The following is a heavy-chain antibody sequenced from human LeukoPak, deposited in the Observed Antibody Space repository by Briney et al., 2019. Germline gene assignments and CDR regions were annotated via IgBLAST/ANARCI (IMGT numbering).Heavy chain of an antibody. CDR3: ARGAAYYDFWSGYYPND. J-gene: IGHJ4*02. Sequence: GASVKVSCKASGYTFTSYGISWVRQAPGQGLEWMGWISAYNGNTNYAQKLQGRVTMTRDTSTSTVHMELSSLRSEDTAVYYCARGAAYYDFWSGYYPNDWGQGTLVTVSS. D-gene: IGHD3-3*01. CDR1: GYTFTSYG. V-gene: IGHV1-18*01. CDR2: ISAYNGNT.